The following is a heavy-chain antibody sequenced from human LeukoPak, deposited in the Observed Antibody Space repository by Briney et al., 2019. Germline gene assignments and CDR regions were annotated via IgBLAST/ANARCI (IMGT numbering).Heavy chain of an antibody. J-gene: IGHJ4*02. CDR1: GGSISRSSNY. CDR2: FYYGGST. CDR3: ARVGSSTSPHGYFDF. Sequence: PSETLSLTCTVSGGSISRSSNYWGWIHQPPGKGLEWIGTFYYGGSTYYSPSLKSRVTVSVDTSKNQFSLKLSSVTAADTAVYYCARVGSSTSPHGYFDFWGQGTLVIVSS. V-gene: IGHV4-39*07. D-gene: IGHD2-2*01.